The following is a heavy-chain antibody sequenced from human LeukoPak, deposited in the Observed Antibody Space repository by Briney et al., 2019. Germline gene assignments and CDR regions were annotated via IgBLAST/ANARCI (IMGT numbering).Heavy chain of an antibody. CDR2: INHDGSTT. CDR3: ARDRWYSMDV. J-gene: IGHJ6*04. CDR1: GFTITNYW. Sequence: GGSLRLSCTASGFTITNYWVHWVRQVSGKGLVWVSHINHDGSTTTYADSVKGRFTISRDDAKNTVYLQMNSLRAEDTAVYYCARDRWYSMDVWGKGTTVTVPS. D-gene: IGHD6-13*01. V-gene: IGHV3-74*01.